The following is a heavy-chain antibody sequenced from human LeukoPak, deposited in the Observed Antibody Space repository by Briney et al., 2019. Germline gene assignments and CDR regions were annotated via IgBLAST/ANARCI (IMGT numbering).Heavy chain of an antibody. D-gene: IGHD6-19*01. J-gene: IGHJ4*02. CDR3: ARTARSAWYIDY. V-gene: IGHV4-39*01. CDR1: GGSISSSSYY. CDR2: IYYSGST. Sequence: SETLSLTCTVSGGSISSSSYYWGWIRQPPGKGLEWIGSIYYSGSTYYNPSLKSRVTISVDTSKNQFSLKLSSVTAADTAVYYCARTARSAWYIDYWGQGTLVTVSS.